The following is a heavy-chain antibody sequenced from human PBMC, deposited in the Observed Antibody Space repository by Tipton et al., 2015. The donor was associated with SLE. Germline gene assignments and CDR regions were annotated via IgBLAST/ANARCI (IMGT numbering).Heavy chain of an antibody. Sequence: TLSLTCTVSGGSISSYYWSWIRQPPGKGLEWIGYIYYSGSTNYNPSLKSRVTISVDTSKNQFSLKLSSVTAADTAVYYCARRMITFGGVTPPYAFDIWGQGTTVTVSS. J-gene: IGHJ3*02. CDR3: ARRMITFGGVTPPYAFDI. CDR2: IYYSGST. V-gene: IGHV4-59*08. CDR1: GGSISSYY. D-gene: IGHD3-16*01.